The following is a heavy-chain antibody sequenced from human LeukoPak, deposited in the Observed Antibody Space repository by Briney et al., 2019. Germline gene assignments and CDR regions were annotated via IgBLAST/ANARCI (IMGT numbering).Heavy chain of an antibody. CDR2: IYYSGST. D-gene: IGHD4-17*01. V-gene: IGHV4-59*01. CDR3: ARDSGDGFDY. CDR1: GGSISSYY. J-gene: IGHJ4*02. Sequence: PSEPLSLTCTVSGGSISSYYWSWIRQPPGKGLEWIGYIYYSGSTDYNPSLKSRVTISVDTSKNQFSLKLSSVTAADTAVYYCARDSGDGFDYWGQGTLVTVSS.